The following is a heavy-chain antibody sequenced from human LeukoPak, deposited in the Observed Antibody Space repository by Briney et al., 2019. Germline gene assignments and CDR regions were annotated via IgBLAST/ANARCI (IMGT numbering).Heavy chain of an antibody. Sequence: PGGSLRLSCAASGFTFSSYAMHWVRQAPGKGLEYVSAISSNGGSTYYANSVKGRFTISRDNSKNTLYLQMGSLRAEDMAVYYCARLYSSGWYSFFDYRGQGTLVTVSS. CDR1: GFTFSSYA. D-gene: IGHD6-19*01. CDR3: ARLYSSGWYSFFDY. V-gene: IGHV3-64*01. CDR2: ISSNGGST. J-gene: IGHJ4*02.